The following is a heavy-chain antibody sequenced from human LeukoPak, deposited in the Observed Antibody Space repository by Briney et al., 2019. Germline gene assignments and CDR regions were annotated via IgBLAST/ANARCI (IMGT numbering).Heavy chain of an antibody. CDR3: AKDDAWGRYKD. D-gene: IGHD3-16*01. CDR1: GFTFSSYE. CDR2: ISPSGGIT. V-gene: IGHV3-23*01. Sequence: GGSLRLSCAASGFTFSSYEMHWVRQAPGKGLEWVSGISPSGGITYYTDSVKGRFTISRDNSKNTVSLQMNSLRGEDTAVYYCAKDDAWGRYKDWGQGTLVTVSS. J-gene: IGHJ1*01.